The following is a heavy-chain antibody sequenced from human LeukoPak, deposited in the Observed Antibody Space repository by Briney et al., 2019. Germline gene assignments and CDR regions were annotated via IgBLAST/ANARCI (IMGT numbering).Heavy chain of an antibody. CDR2: FDPEDGET. D-gene: IGHD3-9*01. Sequence: ASVKVSCKVSGYTLTELSMHWVRQAPGKGLEWMGGFDPEDGETIYAQKFQGRVTMTEDTSTDTAYMELSSLRSEDTAVYCCATTGLRYFDRLRTSYYWGQGTLVTASS. CDR3: ATTGLRYFDRLRTSYY. CDR1: GYTLTELS. V-gene: IGHV1-24*01. J-gene: IGHJ4*02.